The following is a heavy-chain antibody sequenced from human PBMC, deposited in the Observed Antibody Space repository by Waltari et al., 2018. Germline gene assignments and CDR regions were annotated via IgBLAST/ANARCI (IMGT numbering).Heavy chain of an antibody. J-gene: IGHJ4*02. CDR2: NSQSGNT. Sequence: QVQLQQWGAGLLKPSETLSLTCAVNGGSLSGYYWRWIRQPPGMGLEWIGENSQSGNTNSNPSLKSRVSTSGDKSKNQFSLNLGSVSAADTAVYYCARERQDRTDCSGGSCKRDYWGQGTLVTVSS. D-gene: IGHD2-15*01. CDR1: GGSLSGYY. V-gene: IGHV4-34*01. CDR3: ARERQDRTDCSGGSCKRDY.